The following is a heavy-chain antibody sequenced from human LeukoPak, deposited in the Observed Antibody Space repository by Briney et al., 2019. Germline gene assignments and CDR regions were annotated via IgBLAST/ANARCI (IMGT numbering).Heavy chain of an antibody. CDR3: ARDLCRIVVVPHYFDY. V-gene: IGHV3-48*03. CDR2: ISSSGSTI. Sequence: GGSLRLSCAASGFTFSSYEMNWVRQAPGKGLEWVSYISSSGSTIYYADSVKGRFTISRDNAKNSLYLQMNSLRAEDTAVYYCARDLCRIVVVPHYFDYWGQGTLVTVSS. D-gene: IGHD3-22*01. CDR1: GFTFSSYE. J-gene: IGHJ4*02.